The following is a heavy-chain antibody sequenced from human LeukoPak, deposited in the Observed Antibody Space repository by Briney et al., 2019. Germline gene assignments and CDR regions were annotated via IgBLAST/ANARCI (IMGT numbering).Heavy chain of an antibody. D-gene: IGHD3-9*01. J-gene: IGHJ5*02. V-gene: IGHV1-46*01. CDR1: GYTFTGYY. Sequence: GASVKVSCKASGYTFTGYYMHWVRQAPGQGLKWMGIINPSGGSTSYARKFQGRVTMTRDTSTSTVYMELSSLRSEDTAVYYCARDRLHHANVLRYFDWRTRWFDPWGQGTLVTVSS. CDR2: INPSGGST. CDR3: ARDRLHHANVLRYFDWRTRWFDP.